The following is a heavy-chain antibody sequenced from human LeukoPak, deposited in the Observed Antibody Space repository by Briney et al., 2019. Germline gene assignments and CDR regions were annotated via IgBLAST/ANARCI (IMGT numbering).Heavy chain of an antibody. CDR1: GFTFSSYA. CDR2: ISGSGGST. CDR3: AKSPLSYYDSSGSAVY. D-gene: IGHD3-22*01. V-gene: IGHV3-23*01. J-gene: IGHJ4*02. Sequence: GGSLRLSCAASGFTFSSYAMSWARQAPGKGLEWVSAISGSGGSTYYADSVKGRFTISRDNSKNTLYLQMNSLRAEDTAVYYCAKSPLSYYDSSGSAVYRGQGTLVTVSS.